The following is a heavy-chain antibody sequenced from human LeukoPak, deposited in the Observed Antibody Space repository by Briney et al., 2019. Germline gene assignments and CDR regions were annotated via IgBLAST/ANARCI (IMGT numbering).Heavy chain of an antibody. J-gene: IGHJ4*02. CDR2: IRYDGSNK. D-gene: IGHD3-16*01. Sequence: GGSLRLSCAASGFSFDDYAMHWVRQAPGKGLEWVAFIRYDGSNKYYADSVKGRFTISRDNSKNTLYLQMNSLRAEDTAVYYCVKEDAPLGGRPVYWGQGTLVTVSS. CDR1: GFSFDDYA. V-gene: IGHV3-30*02. CDR3: VKEDAPLGGRPVY.